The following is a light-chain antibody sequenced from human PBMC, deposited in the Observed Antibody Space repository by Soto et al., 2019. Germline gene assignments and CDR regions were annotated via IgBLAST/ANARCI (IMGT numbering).Light chain of an antibody. Sequence: EIVLTQSPATLSLSPGEVATLSCRASQSVSSYLAWYQHKPGQAPRLLIYDASNRAPCIPARFSGSGSGTDFTLTISSLEPEDFAVYYCQHRSNWPLTFGGGTKVDIK. CDR1: QSVSSY. J-gene: IGKJ4*01. CDR3: QHRSNWPLT. CDR2: DAS. V-gene: IGKV3-11*01.